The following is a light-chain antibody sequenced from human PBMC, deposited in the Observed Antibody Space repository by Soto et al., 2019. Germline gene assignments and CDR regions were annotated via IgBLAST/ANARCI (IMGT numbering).Light chain of an antibody. CDR1: SSNIGKNT. Sequence: QSALTQPPSASGTPGQRVTISCSGSSSNIGKNTVNWYQQLPGTAPQLLIFRNNERPSGVPDRFSGSKSGTSASLTISGLQSEDEADYYCAAWDATLDGYVFGTGTKVTVL. CDR2: RNN. J-gene: IGLJ1*01. CDR3: AAWDATLDGYV. V-gene: IGLV1-44*01.